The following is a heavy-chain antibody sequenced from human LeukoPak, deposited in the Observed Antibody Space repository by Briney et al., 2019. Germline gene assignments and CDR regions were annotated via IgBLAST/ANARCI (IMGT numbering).Heavy chain of an antibody. D-gene: IGHD3-3*01. Sequence: GGSLRLSCAASGFTFSSYAMSWVRQAPGKGLEWVSAISGSGGSTYYADSVKGRFTISRDNSKNTLYLQMNSLRAEDTAVYYCATSPVGDFWSGYNYWGQGTLVTVSS. V-gene: IGHV3-23*01. CDR2: ISGSGGST. CDR1: GFTFSSYA. CDR3: ATSPVGDFWSGYNY. J-gene: IGHJ4*02.